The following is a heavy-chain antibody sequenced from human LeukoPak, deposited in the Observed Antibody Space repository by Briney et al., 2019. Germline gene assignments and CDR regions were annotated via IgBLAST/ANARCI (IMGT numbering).Heavy chain of an antibody. V-gene: IGHV4-59*08. CDR3: ASVSVVVVAATRAFDI. Sequence: SETLSLTCTVSGGSISSYYWSWIRQPPGKGLEWIGYIYYSGSTNYNPSLKSRVTISVDTSKNQFSLKLSSVTAADTAVYYCASVSVVVVAATRAFDIWGQGTMVTVSS. J-gene: IGHJ3*02. CDR2: IYYSGST. CDR1: GGSISSYY. D-gene: IGHD2-15*01.